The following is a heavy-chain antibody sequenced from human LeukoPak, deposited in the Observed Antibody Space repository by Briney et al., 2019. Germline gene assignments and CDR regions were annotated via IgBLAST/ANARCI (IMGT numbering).Heavy chain of an antibody. D-gene: IGHD3/OR15-3a*01. V-gene: IGHV1-18*01. CDR1: GYTFTSYV. CDR2: ISAYNGHT. J-gene: IGHJ6*03. CDR3: AFGPLQYYYMDV. Sequence: ASLKVSCKASGYTFTSYVISWVRQAPGQGLEWVGCISAYNGHTNYAQNFQGRVTMTTDTSPSTAYMELRSLRSDDTAVYYCAFGPLQYYYMDVWGKGTTVTVSS.